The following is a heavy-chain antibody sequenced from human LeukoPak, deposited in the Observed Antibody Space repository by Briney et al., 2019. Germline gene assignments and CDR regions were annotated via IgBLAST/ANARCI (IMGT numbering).Heavy chain of an antibody. D-gene: IGHD6-13*01. J-gene: IGHJ4*02. CDR2: ISSSNRYT. CDR3: ARDFGPLGSWSIDY. Sequence: GGTLRLSCAASGFTFSDYYKSWIRQAPAKGLEVVSYISSSNRYTNYADSVKRRFTISRDNAKKSLYLQMNSLRDEDTAVYYCARDFGPLGSWSIDYWGQGTLVTVSS. V-gene: IGHV3-11*06. CDR1: GFTFSDYY.